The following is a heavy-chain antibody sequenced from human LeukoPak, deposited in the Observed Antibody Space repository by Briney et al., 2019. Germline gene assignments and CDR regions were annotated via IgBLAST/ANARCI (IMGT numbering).Heavy chain of an antibody. CDR2: IYYSGST. Sequence: SETLSLTCTVSGGSTSSGGYYWSWIRQHPGKGLEWIGYIYYSGSTYYNPSLKSRVTISVDTSKNQFSLKLSSVTAADTAVYYCARGGWWLRVYYYYGMDVWGQGTTVTVSS. V-gene: IGHV4-31*03. D-gene: IGHD5-12*01. J-gene: IGHJ6*02. CDR3: ARGGWWLRVYYYYGMDV. CDR1: GGSTSSGGYY.